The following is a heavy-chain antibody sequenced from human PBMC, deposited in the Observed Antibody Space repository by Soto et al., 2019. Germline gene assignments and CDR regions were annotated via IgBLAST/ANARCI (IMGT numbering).Heavy chain of an antibody. CDR2: IWYDGNNK. CDR3: ARDIQSFSPAYYFDY. V-gene: IGHV3-33*01. D-gene: IGHD1-1*01. Sequence: QVQLVESGGGVVQPGRSLRLSCAASGFPFSGYGMHWVRQAPGKCLEWVAVIWYDGNNKYYSESVKGRFTISRDNSKNTLFLQMNSMRAEDTAIYYCARDIQSFSPAYYFDYWGQGALVTVSS. J-gene: IGHJ4*02. CDR1: GFPFSGYG.